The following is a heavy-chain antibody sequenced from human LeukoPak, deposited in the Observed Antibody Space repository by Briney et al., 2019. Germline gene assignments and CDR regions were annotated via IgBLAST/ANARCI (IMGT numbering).Heavy chain of an antibody. D-gene: IGHD6-19*01. CDR3: ARGGRLGAVAGIRGFDY. Sequence: ASVKVSCKASGYTFTSYDINWVRQATGQGLEWMGWVNPNSGNTGYAQKFQGRVTITRNTSISTAYMELSSLRSEDTAVYYCARGGRLGAVAGIRGFDYWGQGTLVTVSS. CDR2: VNPNSGNT. J-gene: IGHJ4*02. CDR1: GYTFTSYD. V-gene: IGHV1-8*03.